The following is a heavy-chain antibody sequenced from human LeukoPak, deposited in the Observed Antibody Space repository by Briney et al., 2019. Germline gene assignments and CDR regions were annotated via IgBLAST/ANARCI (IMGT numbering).Heavy chain of an antibody. J-gene: IGHJ4*02. Sequence: PGGSLRLSCAASGFTFSSYNMNWVRQAPGKGLEWISSISLSSGYMYYADSVRGRFTISRDNSQNMVYQQMNSLRAEDTAVYYCAKRTGVTELHFNHWGQGTLVTVSS. CDR2: ISLSSGYM. V-gene: IGHV3-21*04. CDR1: GFTFSSYN. D-gene: IGHD1-7*01. CDR3: AKRTGVTELHFNH.